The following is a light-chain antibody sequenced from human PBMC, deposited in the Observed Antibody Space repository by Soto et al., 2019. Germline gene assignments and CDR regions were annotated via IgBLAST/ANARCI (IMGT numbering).Light chain of an antibody. J-gene: IGKJ4*02. CDR1: QSVSSRY. CDR2: NAF. V-gene: IGKV3-20*01. CDR3: QHKGSSPGP. Sequence: EIVLTQSPGTLSLSPWERATLSSRASQSVSSRYLAGHQQKPGQAPSLLTYNAFTRATGIQNRLVGSGSGTNFTLTFGKLKPENFEVNYGQHKGSSPGPFGGGPRWIS.